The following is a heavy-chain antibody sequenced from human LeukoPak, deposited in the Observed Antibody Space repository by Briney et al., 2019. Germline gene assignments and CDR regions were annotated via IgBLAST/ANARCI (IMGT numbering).Heavy chain of an antibody. J-gene: IGHJ4*02. Sequence: GSLRLSCAASGFTFSSYAMHWVRQAPGKGLEWVAVISYDGSNKYYADSVKGRFTISRDNSKNTLYLQMNSLRAEDTAVYYCASGYYYGSGSYYRYFDYWGQGTLVTVSS. CDR3: ASGYYYGSGSYYRYFDY. V-gene: IGHV3-30-3*01. D-gene: IGHD3-10*01. CDR1: GFTFSSYA. CDR2: ISYDGSNK.